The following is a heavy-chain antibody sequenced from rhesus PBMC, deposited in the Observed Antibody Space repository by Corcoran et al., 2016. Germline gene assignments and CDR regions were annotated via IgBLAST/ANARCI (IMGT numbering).Heavy chain of an antibody. CDR3: ARGRQLVPYYFDY. Sequence: QVQLQESGPGLVKPSETLSLTCAVSGGSISDDYYWSWIRQPPGKGLEWIGYIYGSGGGTNYNPSLKNRVTISKATSKNQFSLKLSSVTAADTAVYYCARGRQLVPYYFDYWGQGVLVTVSS. D-gene: IGHD6-25*01. CDR1: GGSISDDYY. J-gene: IGHJ4*01. CDR2: IYGSGGGT. V-gene: IGHV4-106*01.